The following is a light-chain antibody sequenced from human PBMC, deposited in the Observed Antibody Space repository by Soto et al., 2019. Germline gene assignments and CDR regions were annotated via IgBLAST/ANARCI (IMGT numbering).Light chain of an antibody. CDR2: DSF. V-gene: IGKV3-11*01. Sequence: ETVLTQSPATLSLSPGERATLSCRASQSVSNNLAWYQQKPGQAPRLLIYDSFNRATAIPARFSGSGSGTDFTLTIGSLEPEDIAVYYCQQRYHWPPFGGGTKVEIK. J-gene: IGKJ4*01. CDR1: QSVSNN. CDR3: QQRYHWPP.